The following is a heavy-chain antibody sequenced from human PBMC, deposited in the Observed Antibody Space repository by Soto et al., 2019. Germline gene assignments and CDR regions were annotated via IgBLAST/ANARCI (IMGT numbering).Heavy chain of an antibody. CDR3: AAHGRTALDQYFSDY. Sequence: ASVKVSCKASGYTFTSYGISWVRQAPGQGLEWMGWISAYNGNTNYAQKLQGRVTMTTDTSTSTAYIELRSLRSDDTAVYYCAAHGRTALDQYFSDYWGQGTLVTVSS. V-gene: IGHV1-18*01. CDR1: GYTFTSYG. CDR2: ISAYNGNT. J-gene: IGHJ4*02. D-gene: IGHD3-9*01.